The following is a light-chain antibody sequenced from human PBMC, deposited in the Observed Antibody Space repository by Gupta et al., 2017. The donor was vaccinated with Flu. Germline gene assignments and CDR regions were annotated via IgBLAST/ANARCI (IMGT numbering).Light chain of an antibody. CDR1: NSNIGRNT. V-gene: IGLV1-44*01. Sequence: QSLLTQPPSSSGTPGQRVTISCSGSNSNIGRNTLSWYQQLPGAAPKLIIQNDNQRPSGVPVRFSGSKAGTSASLTISGLQSEDEGVFYCATWDDSLNGPVFGGGTRLTVL. J-gene: IGLJ3*02. CDR3: ATWDDSLNGPV. CDR2: NDN.